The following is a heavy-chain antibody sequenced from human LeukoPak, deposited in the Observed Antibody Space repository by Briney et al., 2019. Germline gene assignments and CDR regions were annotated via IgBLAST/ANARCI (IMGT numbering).Heavy chain of an antibody. J-gene: IGHJ4*02. CDR3: AKVRGSGSFPPYYFDS. D-gene: IGHD3-10*01. CDR1: GFTFSTYA. V-gene: IGHV3-23*01. CDR2: ISDSGSRT. Sequence: PGGSLRLSCAASGFTFSTYAMSWVRRAPGKGLEWVSSISDSGSRTYYTDSVKGRFTVSRDNSKSTLYVQMNSLRAEDTAVYYCAKVRGSGSFPPYYFDSWGEETLVTVSS.